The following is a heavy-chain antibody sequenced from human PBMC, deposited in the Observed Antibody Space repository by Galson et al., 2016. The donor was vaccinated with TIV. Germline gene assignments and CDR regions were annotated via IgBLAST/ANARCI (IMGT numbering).Heavy chain of an antibody. Sequence: SVKVSCKASGGTFSRYAISWVRQAPGQGLEWMGRIIPMFGTANYAQKFQGRVTSAADESTNTAYMELSSLRSEDTAVYYCVRHYDFRLAYFDLWGRGTLVTVSS. CDR1: GGTFSRYA. V-gene: IGHV1-69*13. CDR3: VRHYDFRLAYFDL. CDR2: IIPMFGTA. J-gene: IGHJ2*01. D-gene: IGHD3-3*01.